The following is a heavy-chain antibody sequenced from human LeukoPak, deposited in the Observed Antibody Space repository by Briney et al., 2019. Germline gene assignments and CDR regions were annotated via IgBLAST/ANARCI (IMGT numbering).Heavy chain of an antibody. Sequence: SETLSLTCTVSGGXISSYYWSWIRQPPGKGLEWIGYIYYSGSTYYYNPSLKSRVTMSVDTSKNQFSLKLSSVTAADTAVYYCARQYYYDGSGPFQHWGQGTLVTVSS. CDR3: ARQYYYDGSGPFQH. CDR1: GGXISSYY. J-gene: IGHJ1*01. D-gene: IGHD3-22*01. CDR2: IYYSGSTY. V-gene: IGHV4-59*08.